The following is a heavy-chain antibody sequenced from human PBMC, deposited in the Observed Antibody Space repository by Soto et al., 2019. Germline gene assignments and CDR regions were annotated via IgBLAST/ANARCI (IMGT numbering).Heavy chain of an antibody. V-gene: IGHV4-30-2*01. CDR2: ISHSGST. Sequence: QLQLQESGSGLVKPSQTLSLTCAVTGDSVSSGVYSWNWIRQPPGKGLEWIGYISHSGSTYYSPSLESRVAISVDTSNNQFSLRLNSVTAADTAVYYCARFPLWFGELDYWGQGALVTVSS. J-gene: IGHJ4*02. D-gene: IGHD3-10*01. CDR3: ARFPLWFGELDY. CDR1: GDSVSSGVYS.